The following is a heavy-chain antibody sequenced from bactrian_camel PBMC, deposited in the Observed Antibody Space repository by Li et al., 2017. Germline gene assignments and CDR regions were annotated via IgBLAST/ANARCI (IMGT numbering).Heavy chain of an antibody. V-gene: IGHV3S1*01. CDR2: MYTGGGAS. D-gene: IGHD7*01. Sequence: HVQLVESGGGSVKSGGSLRLSCEAPGFTFSTYCLGWFRQAPGKEREGVAAMYTGGGASYYVDSAKGRSTISQDSNKNILYLQMSSLKPEDTGMYYCAADPYSSQVVPCAPNNWGQGTQVTVS. CDR1: GFTFSTYC. CDR3: AADPYSSQVVPCAPNN. J-gene: IGHJ4*01.